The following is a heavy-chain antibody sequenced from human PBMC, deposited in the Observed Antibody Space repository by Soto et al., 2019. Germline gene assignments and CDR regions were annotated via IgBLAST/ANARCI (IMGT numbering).Heavy chain of an antibody. Sequence: ASVKVSCKTSTYMFSNYGVSWVRQAPGRGLEWMGWISAYNGNTNYAQKFKGRVTLTTDTPTSRAYMELRIQRSDDTAVYYCARDTSYNQSGSYDNARMDVWGQGTTVTVSS. CDR2: ISAYNGNT. CDR3: ARDTSYNQSGSYDNARMDV. V-gene: IGHV1-18*01. CDR1: TYMFSNYG. J-gene: IGHJ6*02. D-gene: IGHD3-10*01.